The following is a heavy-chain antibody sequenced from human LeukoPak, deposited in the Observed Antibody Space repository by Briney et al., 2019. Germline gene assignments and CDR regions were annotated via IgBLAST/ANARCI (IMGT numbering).Heavy chain of an antibody. D-gene: IGHD3-10*01. V-gene: IGHV1-69*08. CDR2: IIPVLDKT. J-gene: IGHJ4*02. CDR1: GGTFATYS. Sequence: SVKVSCKASGGTFATYSYSWVRQAPGQGLEWMGRIIPVLDKTNYAQKFQGRVTITADKTSNTAYMDLSSLRSEDTAVYYCARAGQISTGAYFDYWGQGTLVTVSS. CDR3: ARAGQISTGAYFDY.